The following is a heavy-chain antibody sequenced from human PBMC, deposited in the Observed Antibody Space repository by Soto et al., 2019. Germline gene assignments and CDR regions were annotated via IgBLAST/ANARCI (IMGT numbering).Heavy chain of an antibody. D-gene: IGHD4-17*01. Sequence: QITLKESGPTLVRPAQTLTLTCDFSGFSLTSSHMGVAWIRQPPGKALEWLALIYWDDDKRYSPSLKNRLAISKATSRNHVVLTITYVDPVDTATYFCAHAGDYDLFTFDHWGPGTMVTVSS. V-gene: IGHV2-5*02. CDR1: GFSLTSSHMG. CDR3: AHAGDYDLFTFDH. J-gene: IGHJ4*02. CDR2: IYWDDDK.